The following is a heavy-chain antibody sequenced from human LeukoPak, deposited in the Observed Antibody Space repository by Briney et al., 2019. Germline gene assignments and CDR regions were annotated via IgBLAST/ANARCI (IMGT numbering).Heavy chain of an antibody. J-gene: IGHJ4*02. CDR2: IGFDQTTI. D-gene: IGHD2-15*01. CDR3: SRGGYCSGGTCYVGDH. CDR1: GFTFSSYG. V-gene: IGHV3-48*01. Sequence: GGSLRLSCAASGFTFSSYGISWVRQAPGKGLEWLSHIGFDQTTIYYADSVKGRFTISRDNAKKSLYLQMNLLRAEDTAIYYCSRGGYCSGGTCYVGDHWGQGSLVIVSS.